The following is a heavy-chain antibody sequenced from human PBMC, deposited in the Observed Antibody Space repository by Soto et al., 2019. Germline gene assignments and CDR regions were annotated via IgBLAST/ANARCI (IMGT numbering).Heavy chain of an antibody. D-gene: IGHD6-6*01. V-gene: IGHV3-74*01. CDR3: TREYSSSSVDY. CDR1: GFTFSSYG. CDR2: ISIDGTRT. J-gene: IGHJ4*02. Sequence: QAGGSLRLSCAASGFTFSSYGMDWVRQSPGRGLVWVSRISIDGTRTAYADSVKGRFTISRDNVKNTLYLQVNSLRAEDTAVYYCTREYSSSSVDYWGQGTLVTVSS.